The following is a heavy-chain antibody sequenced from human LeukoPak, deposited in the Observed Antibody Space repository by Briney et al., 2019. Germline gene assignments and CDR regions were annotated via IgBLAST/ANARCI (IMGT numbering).Heavy chain of an antibody. CDR1: GGSISSGSYY. CDR3: ARELYGSGLGPLWY. V-gene: IGHV4-61*02. Sequence: PSETLSLTCTVSGGSISSGSYYWSWIRQPAGKGLEWIGRIHTSGSTDYNPSFKSRVTMSVDTSKNQFSLKLTSVTAADTAVYYCARELYGSGLGPLWYWGQGTLVTVSS. D-gene: IGHD6-19*01. J-gene: IGHJ4*02. CDR2: IHTSGST.